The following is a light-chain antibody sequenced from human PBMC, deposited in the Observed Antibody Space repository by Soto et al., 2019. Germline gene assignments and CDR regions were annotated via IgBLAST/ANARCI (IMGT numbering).Light chain of an antibody. Sequence: EIVLTQSPATLSVSPGDRATLSCRASQSVNSNLAWYHLKPGQAPRLLIYGASIRAAGIPARFTGSESGTEFTLSISSLQSEDFAVYYCQQYDDWPPITFGQGTRLEIK. V-gene: IGKV3-15*01. CDR1: QSVNSN. CDR3: QQYDDWPPIT. CDR2: GAS. J-gene: IGKJ5*01.